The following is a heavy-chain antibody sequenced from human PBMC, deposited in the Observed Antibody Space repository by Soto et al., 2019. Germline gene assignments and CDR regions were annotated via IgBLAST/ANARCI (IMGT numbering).Heavy chain of an antibody. CDR3: ARRGSGIYYDY. CDR2: ISGSGGST. Sequence: EMPLLESGGGLVQPGGSLRLSCAASAFTFSSYAMNWVRQAPGKGLEWVSVISGSGGSTYYADSVKGRFTISRDNSKNTLYLQMNSRRAEDTAVYYCARRGSGIYYDYWGQGTLVTVSS. D-gene: IGHD1-26*01. V-gene: IGHV3-23*01. J-gene: IGHJ4*02. CDR1: AFTFSSYA.